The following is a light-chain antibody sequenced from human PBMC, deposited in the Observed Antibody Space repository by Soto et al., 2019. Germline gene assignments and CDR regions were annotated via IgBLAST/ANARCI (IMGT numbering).Light chain of an antibody. CDR1: QTVRDN. J-gene: IGKJ5*01. CDR3: QQRHSYPIT. Sequence: EVVMTQSPATLSVSPGERATLSCRASQTVRDNLGWYQQKPGQPPRLLIYGATTRATGIPARFSGSGSGTEFTLTISSLQPEDFATYYCQQRHSYPITCGQGKRRAIK. CDR2: GAT. V-gene: IGKV3D-15*01.